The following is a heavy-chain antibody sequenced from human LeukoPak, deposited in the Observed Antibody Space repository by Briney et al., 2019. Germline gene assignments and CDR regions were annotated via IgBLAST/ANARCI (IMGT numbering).Heavy chain of an antibody. D-gene: IGHD6-13*01. V-gene: IGHV4-59*01. Sequence: PSETLSLTCTVSGGSISSYYWSWIRQPPGKGLEWIGYIYYSRSTNYNPSLKSRVTISVDTSKNQFSLKLSSVTAADTAVYYCARETVLRSSSWYWFDPWGQGTLVTVSS. CDR2: IYYSRST. CDR1: GGSISSYY. J-gene: IGHJ5*02. CDR3: ARETVLRSSSWYWFDP.